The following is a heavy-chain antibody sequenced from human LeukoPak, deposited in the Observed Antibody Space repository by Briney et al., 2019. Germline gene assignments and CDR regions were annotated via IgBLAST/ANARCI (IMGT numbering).Heavy chain of an antibody. CDR2: ISYDGSNK. D-gene: IGHD6-13*01. Sequence: GGSLRLSCAASGFTFSKNGMHWVRQAPGKGLEWVAAISYDGSNKYYADSVKGRFTISRDNSKNTLYLQMNSLRAEDTAVYYCAKDYGGYSSSWCDYWGQGILVTVSS. CDR1: GFTFSKNG. CDR3: AKDYGGYSSSWCDY. J-gene: IGHJ4*02. V-gene: IGHV3-30*18.